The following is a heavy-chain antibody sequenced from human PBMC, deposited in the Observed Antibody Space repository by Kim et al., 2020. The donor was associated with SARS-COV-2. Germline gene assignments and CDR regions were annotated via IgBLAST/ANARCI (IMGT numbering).Heavy chain of an antibody. CDR2: IYSGGST. V-gene: IGHV3-53*01. CDR1: GFTVSSNY. Sequence: GGSLRLSFAASGFTVSSNYMSWVRQAPGKGLEWVSVIYSGGSTYYADSVKGRFTISRDNSKNTLYLQMNSLRAEDTAVYYCAREPNYDILTGGPHWGQGTLVTVSS. CDR3: AREPNYDILTGGPH. D-gene: IGHD3-9*01. J-gene: IGHJ4*02.